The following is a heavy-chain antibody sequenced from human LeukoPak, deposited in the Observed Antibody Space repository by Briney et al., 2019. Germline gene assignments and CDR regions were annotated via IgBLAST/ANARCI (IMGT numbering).Heavy chain of an antibody. CDR1: GFTFSGYG. CDR3: AKGLRYSDN. Sequence: PGRSLRLSCASSGFTFSGYGTHWVRQAPGKGLEWVAVISYDGSNKYYADSVKGRFTISRDNSKNTLYLQMNSLRADDTAVYYCAKGLRYSDNWGQGTLVTVSS. V-gene: IGHV3-30*18. CDR2: ISYDGSNK. J-gene: IGHJ4*02. D-gene: IGHD3-9*01.